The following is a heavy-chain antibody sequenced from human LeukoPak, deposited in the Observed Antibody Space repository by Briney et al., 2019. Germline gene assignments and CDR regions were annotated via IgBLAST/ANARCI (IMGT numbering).Heavy chain of an antibody. Sequence: GSSVKVSCKASGGTFSSYAINWVRQAPGQGLEWMGWMNPNSGNTGYAQKFQGRVTMTRNTSISTAYMELSSLRSEDTAVYYCARGSHFDYWGQGTLVTVSS. CDR1: GGTFSSYA. J-gene: IGHJ4*02. V-gene: IGHV1-8*02. CDR3: ARGSHFDY. CDR2: MNPNSGNT.